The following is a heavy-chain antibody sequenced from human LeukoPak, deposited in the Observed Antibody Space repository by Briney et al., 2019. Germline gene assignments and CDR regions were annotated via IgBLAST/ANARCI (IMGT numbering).Heavy chain of an antibody. Sequence: PGGSLRLSCADSGFTFSKSAMSWVRQAPGKGLEWVSVISESDSDTYYADSVKGRFTISRDTSTDTLFLQLSSLRAEDTAVYYCAKTQSGTYSYFDHWGQGALVTVSS. V-gene: IGHV3-23*01. CDR2: ISESDSDT. CDR1: GFTFSKSA. CDR3: AKTQSGTYSYFDH. D-gene: IGHD1-26*01. J-gene: IGHJ4*02.